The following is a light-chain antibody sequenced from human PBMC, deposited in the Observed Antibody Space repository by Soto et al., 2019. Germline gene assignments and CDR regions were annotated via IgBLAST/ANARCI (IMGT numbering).Light chain of an antibody. CDR1: QGIANY. CDR2: AAS. CDR3: QKYNSAPRT. V-gene: IGKV1-27*01. J-gene: IGKJ1*01. Sequence: DIQMTQSPSSLSASVVYIVTITCRASQGIANYLAWYQHKPGKVPNLLIYAASTLQSGVPSRFSGGGSGTDFTLTISSLQPEDVATYYCQKYNSAPRTFGQGTKVDIK.